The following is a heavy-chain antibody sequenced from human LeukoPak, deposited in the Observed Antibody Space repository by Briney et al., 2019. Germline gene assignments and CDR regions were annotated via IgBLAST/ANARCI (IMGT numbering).Heavy chain of an antibody. CDR1: GFTFSSYG. CDR2: ISYDGSNK. J-gene: IGHJ4*02. CDR3: AKSLILLWFGELEGLDY. D-gene: IGHD3-10*01. V-gene: IGHV3-30*18. Sequence: GGSLRLSCAASGFTFSSYGMHWVRQAPGKGLEWVAVISYDGSNKYYADSVKGRFTISRDNSKNTLYLQMNSLRAEDTAVYYCAKSLILLWFGELEGLDYWGQGTLVTVSS.